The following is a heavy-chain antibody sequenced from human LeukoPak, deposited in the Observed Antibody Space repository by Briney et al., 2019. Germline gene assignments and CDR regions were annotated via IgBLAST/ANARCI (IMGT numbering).Heavy chain of an antibody. V-gene: IGHV3-30*03. Sequence: PGGSLRLSCAASGFAFSRSAMHWVRQSPAKGLEWLAILSFDGSQMFYADSVKGRFTLSRDNSKNTLYLQIHSLRFDDTAIYYCARDTSSDPHNVNWASNRSDPWGQGTLVTVSS. CDR3: ARDTSSDPHNVNWASNRSDP. CDR1: GFAFSRSA. D-gene: IGHD1-1*01. CDR2: LSFDGSQM. J-gene: IGHJ5*02.